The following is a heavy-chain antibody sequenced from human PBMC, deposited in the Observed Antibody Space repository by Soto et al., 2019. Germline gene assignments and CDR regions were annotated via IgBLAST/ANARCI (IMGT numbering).Heavy chain of an antibody. J-gene: IGHJ4*02. CDR2: MNPNSGNT. CDR1: GYTFTSYD. D-gene: IGHD4-17*01. V-gene: IGHV1-8*01. CDR3: ARIRPGESGRTFDY. Sequence: GASVKVSCKASGYTFTSYDINWVRQATGQGLEWMGWMNPNSGNTGYAQKFQGRVTMTRNTSISTAYMELSSLRSEDTAVYYCARIRPGESGRTFDYWGQGTLVTVSS.